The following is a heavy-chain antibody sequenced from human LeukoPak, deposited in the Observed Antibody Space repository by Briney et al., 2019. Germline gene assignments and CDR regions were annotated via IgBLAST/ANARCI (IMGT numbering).Heavy chain of an antibody. CDR1: GFTFSSYS. Sequence: GGSLRLSCAASGFTFSSYSMNWVRQAPGKGLEWVSSISTSSSYIYYADSVKGRFTISRDNAKNSLYLQMNSLRAEDTAVYYCASRGGTRLYYYYMDVWGKGTTVTVSS. CDR2: ISTSSSYI. J-gene: IGHJ6*03. V-gene: IGHV3-21*01. D-gene: IGHD2-15*01. CDR3: ASRGGTRLYYYYMDV.